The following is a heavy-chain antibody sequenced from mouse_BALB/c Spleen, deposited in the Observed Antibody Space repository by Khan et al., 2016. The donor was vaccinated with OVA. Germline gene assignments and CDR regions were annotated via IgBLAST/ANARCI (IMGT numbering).Heavy chain of an antibody. V-gene: IGHV1S81*02. CDR3: TIGNYPYYAMHY. CDR1: GYTFTSYW. J-gene: IGHJ4*01. CDR2: INPNNGDT. D-gene: IGHD2-1*01. Sequence: QVQLKQSGAELVKPGASVKLSCTASGYTFTSYWMHWVKLRPGQGFEWIGEINPNNGDTNYSEKFKSKATLTVDKSSSTAYMQLSSLTSDDSAVYYCTIGNYPYYAMHYWGQGTSVTVSS.